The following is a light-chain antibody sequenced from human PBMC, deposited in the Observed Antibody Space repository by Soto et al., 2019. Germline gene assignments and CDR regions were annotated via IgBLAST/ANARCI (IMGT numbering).Light chain of an antibody. Sequence: QAVVTQEPSLTVSPGGTVTLTCASSTGAVTSGYYPNWFQQKPGQAPRALIYSTSNKRSWTPARFSGSLLGGKAALTLSGVQPEDEAEYYCLLYYGVFWVFGGGTKLTVL. CDR3: LLYYGVFWV. J-gene: IGLJ3*02. V-gene: IGLV7-43*01. CDR2: STS. CDR1: TGAVTSGYY.